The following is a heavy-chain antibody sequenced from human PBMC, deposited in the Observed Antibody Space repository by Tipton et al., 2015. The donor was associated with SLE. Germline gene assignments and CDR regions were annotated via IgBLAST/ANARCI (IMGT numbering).Heavy chain of an antibody. CDR3: AKDVILVVTATPYY. V-gene: IGHV3-23*01. D-gene: IGHD2-21*02. CDR1: GFTFSSYA. J-gene: IGHJ4*02. Sequence: SLRLSCAASGFTFSSYAMSWVGQAPGKGLEWVSAISGSGGSTYYADSVKGRFTISRDNSKNTLYLQMNSLRAEDTAVYYCAKDVILVVTATPYYWGQGTRVTVSS. CDR2: ISGSGGST.